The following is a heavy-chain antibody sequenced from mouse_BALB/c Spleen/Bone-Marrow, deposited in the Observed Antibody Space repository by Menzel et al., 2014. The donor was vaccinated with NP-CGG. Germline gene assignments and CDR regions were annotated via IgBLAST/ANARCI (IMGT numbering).Heavy chain of an antibody. CDR1: GYTFTDYW. CDR3: AREDYGYGAMDY. CDR2: IDTSDSYT. Sequence: VQLQESGAELVMPGASVKMSCKASGYTFTDYWMHWVKQGPGQGLEWIGAIDTSDSYTSYNQKFKGKATLTVDESSSTAYMQLSSLTSEDSAVYYCAREDYGYGAMDYWGQGTSVPVSS. D-gene: IGHD2-2*01. J-gene: IGHJ4*01. V-gene: IGHV1-69*01.